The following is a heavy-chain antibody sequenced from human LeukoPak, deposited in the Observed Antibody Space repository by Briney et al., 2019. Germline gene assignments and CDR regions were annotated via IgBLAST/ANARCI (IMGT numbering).Heavy chain of an antibody. CDR2: ISHSGDNT. CDR1: GFTFSSYA. Sequence: PWGSLRLSCAASGFTFSSYAMSWVRQAPGKGLEWVSAISHSGDNTHYADSVKGRFTISRDNSKNTLYLQMNSLRAGDSAVYYCAKDHYWGQGTLVTVSS. J-gene: IGHJ4*02. V-gene: IGHV3-23*01. CDR3: AKDHY.